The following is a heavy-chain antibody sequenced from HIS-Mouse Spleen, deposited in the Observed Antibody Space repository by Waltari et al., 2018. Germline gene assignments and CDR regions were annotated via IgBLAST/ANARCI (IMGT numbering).Heavy chain of an antibody. CDR3: AREIPYSSSWYDWYFDL. CDR2: IYYSGRT. V-gene: IGHV4-39*07. J-gene: IGHJ2*01. Sequence: QLQLQESGPGLVKPSETLSLTCPVSGCSISSSSYYWGWIRQPPGKGLEWIGSIYYSGRTYYNPSLKSRVTISVDTSKNQFSLKLSSVTAADTAVYYCAREIPYSSSWYDWYFDLWGRGTLVTVSS. D-gene: IGHD6-13*01. CDR1: GCSISSSSYY.